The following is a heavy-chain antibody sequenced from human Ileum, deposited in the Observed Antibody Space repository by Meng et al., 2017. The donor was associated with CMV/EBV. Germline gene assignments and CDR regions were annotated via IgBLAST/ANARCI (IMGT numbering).Heavy chain of an antibody. CDR1: GGTFSTYT. CDR3: ARVGDLSRKGYFDY. V-gene: IGHV1-69*02. D-gene: IGHD2-15*01. CDR2: ISSILGIT. J-gene: IGHJ4*02. Sequence: SVKVSCKASGGTFSTYTISWVRQAPGQGLEWVGRISSILGITNYAQKFQGRVTITADKSTSTAYMELSSLRSADTAVYYCARVGDLSRKGYFDYWGQGTLVTVSS.